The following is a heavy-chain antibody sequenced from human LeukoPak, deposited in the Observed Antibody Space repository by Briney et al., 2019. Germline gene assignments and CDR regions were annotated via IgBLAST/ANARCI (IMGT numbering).Heavy chain of an antibody. CDR3: AKDAYYDFWSGTHSGFHDY. V-gene: IGHV3-23*01. D-gene: IGHD3-3*01. Sequence: SGGSLRLSCAASGFTFSSYAMSWVRQAPGKGLEWVSAISGSGGSTYYADSVKGRFTISRDNSKNTLYLQMNSLRAEDTAVYYCAKDAYYDFWSGTHSGFHDYWGQGTLVTVSS. CDR1: GFTFSSYA. J-gene: IGHJ4*02. CDR2: ISGSGGST.